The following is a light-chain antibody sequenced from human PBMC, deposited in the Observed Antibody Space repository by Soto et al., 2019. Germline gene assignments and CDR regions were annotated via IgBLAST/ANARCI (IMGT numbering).Light chain of an antibody. CDR1: QTISND. V-gene: IGKV3-15*01. Sequence: EVVMTQSPATVSVSPGEGVTLSCRASQTISNDLAWYQQKPGQAPRLLIYGASTRATGVPARFSGGGSGTEFTLTISSLQPEDFAFYYCQQNNKWPPVTFGGGTKVEIK. CDR3: QQNNKWPPVT. J-gene: IGKJ4*01. CDR2: GAS.